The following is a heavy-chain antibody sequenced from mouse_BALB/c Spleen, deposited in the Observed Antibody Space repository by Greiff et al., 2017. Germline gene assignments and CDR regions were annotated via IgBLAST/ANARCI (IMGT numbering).Heavy chain of an antibody. CDR1: GYPFTSYW. V-gene: IGHV1-7*01. CDR3: AIYYGPYYYAMDY. Sequence: QVQLQQSGAELAKPGASVKMSCKASGYPFTSYWMHWVKQRPGQGLEWIGYINPSTGYTEYNQKFKDKATLTADKSSSTAYMQLSSLTSEDSAVYYCAIYYGPYYYAMDYWGQGTSVTVSS. J-gene: IGHJ4*01. CDR2: INPSTGYT. D-gene: IGHD1-2*01.